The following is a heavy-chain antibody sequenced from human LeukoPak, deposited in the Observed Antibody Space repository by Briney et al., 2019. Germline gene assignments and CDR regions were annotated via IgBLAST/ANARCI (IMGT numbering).Heavy chain of an antibody. CDR2: INPNSGGT. D-gene: IGHD3-22*01. V-gene: IGHV1-2*06. J-gene: IGHJ5*02. Sequence: GASVKVSCTASGYTFTRYYMHWVRQAPGQGLEWMGRINPNSGGTNYAQKFQGRVTMTRDTSITTAYMALSRLRSDDTAVYYCASSFFYDNSGYYPWGQGTLVTV. CDR3: ASSFFYDNSGYYP. CDR1: GYTFTRYY.